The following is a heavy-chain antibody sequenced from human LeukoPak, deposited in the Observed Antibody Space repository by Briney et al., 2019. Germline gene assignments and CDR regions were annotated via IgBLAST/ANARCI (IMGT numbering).Heavy chain of an antibody. D-gene: IGHD6-19*01. CDR3: SKRNSSGWYYFDY. Sequence: GGSLSLSCVASGCTISNYAMSWVRQGSGKGLEWVSTISISGGGTYYADSVKGRFTISRDTSKNTLYLQMNSLSAEDTTVYYCSKRNSSGWYYFDYWGQGTLVTVSS. V-gene: IGHV3-23*01. CDR2: ISISGGGT. J-gene: IGHJ4*02. CDR1: GCTISNYA.